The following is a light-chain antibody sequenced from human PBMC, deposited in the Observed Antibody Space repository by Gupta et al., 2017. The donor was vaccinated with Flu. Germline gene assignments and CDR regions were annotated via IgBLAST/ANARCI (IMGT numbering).Light chain of an antibody. CDR3: QKDVAAPRT. CDR1: QYISTY. CDR2: AAS. Sequence: DMQMAQSPSSLSASVGDTVTITCRASQYISTYLAWYQQKPGQPPKLLIYAASSLQSGVPSRFSGSGSGTDFSLTISSLQPDDFATYYCQKDVAAPRTFGQGTRVEIK. J-gene: IGKJ1*01. V-gene: IGKV1-27*01.